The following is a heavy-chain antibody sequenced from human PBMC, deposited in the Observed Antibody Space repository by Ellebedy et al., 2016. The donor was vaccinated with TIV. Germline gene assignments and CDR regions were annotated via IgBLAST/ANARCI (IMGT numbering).Heavy chain of an antibody. CDR1: GFTFSSYA. J-gene: IGHJ4*02. Sequence: PGGSLRLSCAASGFTFSSYAMSWVRQAPGKGLEWVSYISSSSSTIYYADSVKGRFTISRDNAKNSLYLQMNSLRAEDTAVYYCARDWPTARAAAAAFDYWGQGTLVTVSS. D-gene: IGHD6-13*01. CDR2: ISSSSSTI. V-gene: IGHV3-48*01. CDR3: ARDWPTARAAAAAFDY.